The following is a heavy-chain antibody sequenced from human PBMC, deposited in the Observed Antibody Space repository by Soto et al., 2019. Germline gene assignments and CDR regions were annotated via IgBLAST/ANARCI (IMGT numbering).Heavy chain of an antibody. CDR2: IYYSGST. Sequence: SETLSLTCTVSGGSISSGGYYWSWIRQHPGKGLEWIGYIYYSGSTYYNPSLKSRVTISVDTSKNQFSLKLSSVTAADTAVYYCARDGAAAERDWNWFEPSGQGTLVTVSS. V-gene: IGHV4-31*03. CDR1: GGSISSGGYY. CDR3: ARDGAAAERDWNWFEP. J-gene: IGHJ5*02. D-gene: IGHD6-13*01.